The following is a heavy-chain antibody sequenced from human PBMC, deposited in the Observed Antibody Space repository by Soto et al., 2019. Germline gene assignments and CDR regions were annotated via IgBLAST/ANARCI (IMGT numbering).Heavy chain of an antibody. CDR1: GFSLTTRGVG. CDR2: IYWDDDK. D-gene: IGHD3-3*01. V-gene: IGHV2-5*02. CDR3: THGSGFS. J-gene: IGHJ5*02. Sequence: QITLKESGRTLVKPTKTLTLTCSFSGFSLTTRGVGVGWIRQHPGKALEWLALIYWDDDKRYSPSLQSRLTITKDTSKNQVVLTMSKVEPVDTGTYYCTHGSGFSWGQGTRVTVSS.